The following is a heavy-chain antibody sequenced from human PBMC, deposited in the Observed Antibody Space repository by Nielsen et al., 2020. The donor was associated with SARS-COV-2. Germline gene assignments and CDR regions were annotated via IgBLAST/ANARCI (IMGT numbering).Heavy chain of an antibody. Sequence: GESLKISCAASGFTFSSYGMHWVRQAPGKGLEWVAVIWYDGSNKYYADSVKGRFTISRDNSKNTLYLQMNSLRAEDTAVYYCARDPSDFWSGYYIRRFDYWGQGTLVTVSS. V-gene: IGHV3-33*01. D-gene: IGHD3-3*01. CDR3: ARDPSDFWSGYYIRRFDY. J-gene: IGHJ4*02. CDR1: GFTFSSYG. CDR2: IWYDGSNK.